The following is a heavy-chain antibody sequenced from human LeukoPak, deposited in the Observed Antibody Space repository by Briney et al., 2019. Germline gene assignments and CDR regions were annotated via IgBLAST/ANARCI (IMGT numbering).Heavy chain of an antibody. CDR1: GFTSSDYW. Sequence: GSLRLSCAASGFTSSDYWMHWVRQAPGKGLEWIGEINHSGSTNYNPSLKSRVTISVDTSKNQFSLKLSSVTAADTAVYYCARRRNGSGSYYHYWGQGTLVTVSS. J-gene: IGHJ4*02. CDR2: INHSGST. V-gene: IGHV4-34*01. CDR3: ARRRNGSGSYYHY. D-gene: IGHD3-10*01.